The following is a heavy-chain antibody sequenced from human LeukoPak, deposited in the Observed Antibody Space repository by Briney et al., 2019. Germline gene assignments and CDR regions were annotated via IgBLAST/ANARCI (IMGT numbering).Heavy chain of an antibody. CDR1: GGSISSYY. CDR3: ARGLVGGIYYYYMDV. V-gene: IGHV4-4*07. J-gene: IGHJ6*03. D-gene: IGHD1-26*01. CDR2: IHTSGSA. Sequence: SETLSLTCTVSGGSISSYYWSWIRQPAGKGLEWIGRIHTSGSANYNPSLKSRVTMSVDTSKNQFSLKLSSVTAADTAVYYCARGLVGGIYYYYMDVWGKGTTVTVSS.